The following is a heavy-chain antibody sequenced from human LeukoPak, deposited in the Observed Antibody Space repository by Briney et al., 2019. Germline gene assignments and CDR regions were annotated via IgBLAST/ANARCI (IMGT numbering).Heavy chain of an antibody. D-gene: IGHD1-7*01. CDR2: IDHSGST. CDR1: GGSFSGYY. J-gene: IGHJ4*02. Sequence: SETLSLTCAVYGGSFSGYYWSWIRQPPGKGLEWIGEIDHSGSTNYNPSLKSRVTISVDTSKNQFSLKLSPVTAADTAVYYCARLSSGSTGTTVDYWGQGTLVTVSS. V-gene: IGHV4-34*01. CDR3: ARLSSGSTGTTVDY.